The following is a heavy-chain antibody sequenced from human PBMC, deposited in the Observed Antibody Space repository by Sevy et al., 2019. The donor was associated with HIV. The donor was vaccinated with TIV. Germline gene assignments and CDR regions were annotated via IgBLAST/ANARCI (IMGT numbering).Heavy chain of an antibody. V-gene: IGHV4-59*01. CDR3: AGRHLGYCSGGSGLTDY. D-gene: IGHD2-15*01. CDR2: IYYSGRT. CDR1: GGSISSYY. J-gene: IGHJ4*02. Sequence: SETLSLPCTVSGGSISSYYWSWLRQPPGKGLEWIGYIYYSGRTNYHPSLKRRVTISVNPSKNQFSLKLSPVTVADTAVYYCAGRHLGYCSGGSGLTDYWGQGTLVTVSS.